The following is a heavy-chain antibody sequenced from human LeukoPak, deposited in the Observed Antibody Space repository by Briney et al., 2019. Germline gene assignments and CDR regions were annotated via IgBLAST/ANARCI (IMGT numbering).Heavy chain of an antibody. Sequence: ASVRVSCKASGGTFSSYAISWVRQAPGQGLEWMGGIIPIFGTANYAQKFQGRVTITADESTSTAYMELSSLRSEDTAVYYCARGPTTTVTQRINWFDPWGQGTLVTVSS. CDR1: GGTFSSYA. CDR2: IIPIFGTA. J-gene: IGHJ5*02. V-gene: IGHV1-69*01. D-gene: IGHD4-17*01. CDR3: ARGPTTTVTQRINWFDP.